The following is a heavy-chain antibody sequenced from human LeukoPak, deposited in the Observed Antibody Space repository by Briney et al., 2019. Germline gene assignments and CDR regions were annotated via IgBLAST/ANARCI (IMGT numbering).Heavy chain of an antibody. CDR1: GYTFTGYY. D-gene: IGHD2-2*01. V-gene: IGHV1-2*06. J-gene: IGHJ3*02. CDR2: INPNSGGT. Sequence: RGASVKVSCKASGYTFTGYYMHWVRQAPGQGLEWMGRINPNSGGTSYAQKFQGRVTMTRDTSISTAYMELSRLRSDDTAVYYCARAKGFQLLIDAFDIWGQGTMVTVSS. CDR3: ARAKGFQLLIDAFDI.